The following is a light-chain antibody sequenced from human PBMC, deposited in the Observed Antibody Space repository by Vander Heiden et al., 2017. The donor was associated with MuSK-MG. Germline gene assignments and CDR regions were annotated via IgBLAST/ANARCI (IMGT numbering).Light chain of an antibody. V-gene: IGKV4-1*01. CDR1: QSVLYSSNNKNY. CDR3: QQYYSTPRKT. Sequence: DIVMTQPPDSLAVSLGERATINCKSSQSVLYSSNNKNYLAWYQQKPGQPPKLLIYWASTRESGVPDRFSGSGSGTDFTLTISSLQAEDVAVYYCQQYYSTPRKTFGQGTKLEIK. CDR2: WAS. J-gene: IGKJ2*01.